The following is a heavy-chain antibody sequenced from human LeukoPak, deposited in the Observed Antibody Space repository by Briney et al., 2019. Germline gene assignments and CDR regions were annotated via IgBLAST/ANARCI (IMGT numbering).Heavy chain of an antibody. V-gene: IGHV3-23*01. D-gene: IGHD3-16*01. CDR2: ISGSGGST. Sequence: GGSLRLSCAASGFTFSSYAMSWVRQAPGKGLEWVSAISGSGGSTYYADSVKGRFTISRDNSKNTLYLQMNSLRAEDTAVYYCAKGVTPYDYVWGSYDDGWGQGTLVTVSS. CDR3: AKGVTPYDYVWGSYDDG. CDR1: GFTFSSYA. J-gene: IGHJ4*02.